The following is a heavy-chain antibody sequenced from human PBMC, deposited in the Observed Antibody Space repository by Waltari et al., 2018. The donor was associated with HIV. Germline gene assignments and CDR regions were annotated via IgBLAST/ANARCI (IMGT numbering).Heavy chain of an antibody. J-gene: IGHJ3*02. D-gene: IGHD3-22*01. Sequence: QVQLQESGPGLVKPSETLSLTCSVSAGSISSYYCSWVRQTAGKGMVCIGSIDPTVRTNYNLFLKSRGTRSADTSKNHFSLKRGSVTAADTAVYFCARGTTEYSYDSGWITAFHIWGQGTMVTVSS. CDR3: ARGTTEYSYDSGWITAFHI. CDR2: IDPTVRT. V-gene: IGHV4-4*07. CDR1: AGSISSYY.